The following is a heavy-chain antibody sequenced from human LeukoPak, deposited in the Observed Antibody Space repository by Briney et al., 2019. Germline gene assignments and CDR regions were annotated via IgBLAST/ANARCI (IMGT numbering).Heavy chain of an antibody. CDR3: ASASPSAQWLIGY. V-gene: IGHV3-30*02. CDR2: IRFDGSNN. D-gene: IGHD5-18*01. CDR1: GFTFNSYA. J-gene: IGHJ4*02. Sequence: PGGSLGLSCAASGFTFNSYAMHWVRQAPGKGLEWVAFIRFDGSNNYYADSVIGRFTISRDNSKNTLYLQMNSLRVEDTAIYYCASASPSAQWLIGYWGQGTLVTVSS.